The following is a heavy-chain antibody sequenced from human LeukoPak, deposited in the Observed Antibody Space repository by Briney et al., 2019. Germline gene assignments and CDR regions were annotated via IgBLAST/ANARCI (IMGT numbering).Heavy chain of an antibody. J-gene: IGHJ5*02. CDR1: GGSISSYY. D-gene: IGHD3-16*02. V-gene: IGHV4-59*01. CDR2: IYYNGST. Sequence: SETLSLTCTVSGGSISSYYWSWIRQPPGKGLEWIGYIYYNGSTNYNPSLKSRVTISVDTSKNQFSLKLSSVTAADTAVYYCARGGRDDYVWGSYRENWFDPWGQGTLVTVSS. CDR3: ARGGRDDYVWGSYRENWFDP.